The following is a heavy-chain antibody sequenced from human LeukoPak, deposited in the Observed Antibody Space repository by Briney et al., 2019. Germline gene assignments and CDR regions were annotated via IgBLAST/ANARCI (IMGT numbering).Heavy chain of an antibody. D-gene: IGHD6-6*01. Sequence: ASVKVSCKASGYTFTDYYMHWVRQAPGQGLEWMGWIKPHSGGTNYAQKFQGRVTMTRDTSISTVYMEVSRLRSDDTAVYYCARDSSYSSSLYYFEYWGQGTLVTVSS. V-gene: IGHV1-2*02. CDR2: IKPHSGGT. CDR3: ARDSSYSSSLYYFEY. J-gene: IGHJ4*02. CDR1: GYTFTDYY.